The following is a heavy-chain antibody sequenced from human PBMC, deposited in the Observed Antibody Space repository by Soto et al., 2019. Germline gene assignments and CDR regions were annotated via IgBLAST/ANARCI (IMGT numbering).Heavy chain of an antibody. J-gene: IGHJ6*02. CDR1: GYSFTSYW. CDR2: IYPGDSDT. CDR3: ARHSLSIAAAESTVAYYYGMDV. V-gene: IGHV5-51*01. D-gene: IGHD6-13*01. Sequence: PGESLKISCKGSGYSFTSYWIGWVRQMPGKGLEWMGIIYPGDSDTRYSPSFQGQVTISADKSISTAYLQWSSLKASDTAMYYCARHSLSIAAAESTVAYYYGMDVWGQGTTVTVSS.